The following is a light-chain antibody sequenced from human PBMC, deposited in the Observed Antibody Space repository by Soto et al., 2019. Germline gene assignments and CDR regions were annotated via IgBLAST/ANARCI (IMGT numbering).Light chain of an antibody. V-gene: IGKV1-39*01. CDR3: QQSYSVPWT. CDR2: AAF. CDR1: QSISRH. Sequence: DIQMTQSPSSLSASVGDRVTITCRASQSISRHLNWYQLKEGGAPKVLIYAAFSLQGGVPSRFSGSGSGTDFTLTIGSLQPEDIPTYYGQQSYSVPWTFGQGTDVEI. J-gene: IGKJ1*01.